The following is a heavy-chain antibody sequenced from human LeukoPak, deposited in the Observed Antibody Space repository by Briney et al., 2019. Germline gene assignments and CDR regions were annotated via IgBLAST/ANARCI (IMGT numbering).Heavy chain of an antibody. V-gene: IGHV3-21*01. J-gene: IGHJ4*02. CDR1: GFTFSSYS. Sequence: GGSLRLSCAASGFTFSSYSMNWVRQAPGKGLEWVSSISSSSSYIYYADSVKGRFTISRDNAKNSLYLQMNSLRAEDTAVYYCARDALTFEGVHDYWGQGTLVTVSS. D-gene: IGHD3-16*01. CDR2: ISSSSSYI. CDR3: ARDALTFEGVHDY.